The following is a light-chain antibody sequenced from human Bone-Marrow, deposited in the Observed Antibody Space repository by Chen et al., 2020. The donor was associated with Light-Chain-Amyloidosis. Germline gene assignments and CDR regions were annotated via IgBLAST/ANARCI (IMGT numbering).Light chain of an antibody. CDR2: RDT. Sequence: SYDLTHPPSLSVSPGQTARINCSGDDLPTKYAYWYQQKPGQAPVLVIHRDTERPSGISERFSGSSSGTTATLTISGVQAEDEADYHCQSADSSGTYEVIFGGGTKLTVL. CDR1: DLPTKY. J-gene: IGLJ2*01. CDR3: QSADSSGTYEVI. V-gene: IGLV3-25*03.